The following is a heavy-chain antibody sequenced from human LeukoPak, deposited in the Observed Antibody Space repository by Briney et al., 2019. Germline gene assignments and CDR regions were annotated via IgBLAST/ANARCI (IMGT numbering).Heavy chain of an antibody. J-gene: IGHJ4*02. CDR2: MNPNSGNT. CDR3: ARALWSTGGPIDY. CDR1: GYTFTSYD. Sequence: ASVKVSCKASGYTFTSYDINWARQATGQGLEWMGWMNPNSGNTGYAQKFQGRVTMTRNTSISTAYMELSSLRSEDTAVYYCARALWSTGGPIDYWGQGTLVTVSS. D-gene: IGHD3-10*01. V-gene: IGHV1-8*01.